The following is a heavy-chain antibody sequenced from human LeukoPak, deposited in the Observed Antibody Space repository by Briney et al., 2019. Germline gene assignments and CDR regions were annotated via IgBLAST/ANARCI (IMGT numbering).Heavy chain of an antibody. CDR2: IYYSGST. V-gene: IGHV4-61*01. D-gene: IGHD2-15*01. Sequence: PSETLSLTCTVSGGSVSSGSYYWSWIRQPPGKGLEWIGYIYYSGSTYYNPSLKSRVTISVDTSKNQFSLKLSSVTAADTAVYYCARVVGVAASYNWFDPWGQGTLVTVSS. CDR3: ARVVGVAASYNWFDP. J-gene: IGHJ5*02. CDR1: GGSVSSGSYY.